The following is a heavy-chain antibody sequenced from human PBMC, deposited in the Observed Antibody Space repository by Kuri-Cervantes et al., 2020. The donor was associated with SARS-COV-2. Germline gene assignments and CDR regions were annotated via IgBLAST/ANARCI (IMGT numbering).Heavy chain of an antibody. Sequence: GGSLRLSCAASGFTFSSYAMSWVRQAPGKGLEWVSAISGSGGSTYYADSVKGRFTISRDNSKNTLYLQMNSLRAEDTAVYYCAKDRRHDFWSGYPRPILYFDYWGQGTLVTVSS. J-gene: IGHJ4*02. V-gene: IGHV3-23*01. D-gene: IGHD3-3*01. CDR3: AKDRRHDFWSGYPRPILYFDY. CDR2: ISGSGGST. CDR1: GFTFSSYA.